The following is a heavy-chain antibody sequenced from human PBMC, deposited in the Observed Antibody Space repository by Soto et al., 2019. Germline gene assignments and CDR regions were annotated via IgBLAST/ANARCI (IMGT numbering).Heavy chain of an antibody. CDR3: ARGRDDFWSYYYYMDV. CDR2: INHSGST. V-gene: IGHV4-34*01. J-gene: IGHJ6*03. D-gene: IGHD3-3*01. CDR1: GGSFSGYY. Sequence: QVQLQQWGAGLLKPSETLSLTCAVYGGSFSGYYWSWIRQPPGKGLERIGEINHSGSTNYNPSLKSRVTISVDTSKNQFSLKLSSVTAADTAVYYCARGRDDFWSYYYYMDVWGKGTTVTVSS.